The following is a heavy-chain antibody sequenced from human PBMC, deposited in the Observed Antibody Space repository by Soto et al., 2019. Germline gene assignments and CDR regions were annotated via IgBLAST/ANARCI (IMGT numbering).Heavy chain of an antibody. CDR3: ARDRGYCSSTSCRYYYYYYMDV. D-gene: IGHD2-2*01. J-gene: IGHJ6*03. CDR2: INSDGSST. Sequence: GGSLRLSCAASGFTFSSYWMHWVRQAPGKGLVWVSRINSDGSSTSYADSVKGRFTISRDNAKNTLYLQMNSLRAEDTAVYYCARDRGYCSSTSCRYYYYYYMDVWGKGTTVTVSS. CDR1: GFTFSSYW. V-gene: IGHV3-74*01.